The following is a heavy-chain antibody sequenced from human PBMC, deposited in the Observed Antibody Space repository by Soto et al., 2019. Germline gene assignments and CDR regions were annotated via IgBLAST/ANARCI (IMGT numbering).Heavy chain of an antibody. CDR1: GYTLTELS. CDR3: ATNDILNGYYIFDY. Sequence: ASVKVSCKVSGYTLTELSMHWVRQAPGKGLEWMGGFDPEDGETIYAQKFQGRVTMTEDTSTDTAYMELSSLRSEDTAVYYCATNDILNGYYIFDYWGQGTLVTVSS. J-gene: IGHJ4*02. V-gene: IGHV1-24*01. CDR2: FDPEDGET. D-gene: IGHD3-9*01.